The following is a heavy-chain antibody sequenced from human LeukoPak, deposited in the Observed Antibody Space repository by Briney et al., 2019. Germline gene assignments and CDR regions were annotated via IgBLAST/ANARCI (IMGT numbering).Heavy chain of an antibody. D-gene: IGHD6-13*01. CDR3: ARGILAAGLRY. J-gene: IGHJ4*02. CDR2: AYSRSRRYN. Sequence: SQTLSLTCAISVDSVSSNSAAWHWIRQSPSRGLEWLGRAYSRSRRYNDYAASVRGRMTIHSDTSTNQFSLQLNSVTPEDTAVYYCARGILAAGLRYWGQGILITVSS. CDR1: VDSVSSNSAA. V-gene: IGHV6-1*01.